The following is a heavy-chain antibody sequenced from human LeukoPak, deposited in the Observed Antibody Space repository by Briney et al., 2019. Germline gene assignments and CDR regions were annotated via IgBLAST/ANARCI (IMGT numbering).Heavy chain of an antibody. J-gene: IGHJ4*02. CDR1: GFTFSSYS. Sequence: PGGSLRLSCAASGFTFSSYSMNWVRQASGKGLEWVSSISSSSSYIYYADSVKGRFTISRDNAKNSLYLQMNSLGAEDTAVYYCARELVVVAVFDYWGQGTLVTVSS. CDR3: ARELVVVAVFDY. D-gene: IGHD2-15*01. V-gene: IGHV3-21*01. CDR2: ISSSSSYI.